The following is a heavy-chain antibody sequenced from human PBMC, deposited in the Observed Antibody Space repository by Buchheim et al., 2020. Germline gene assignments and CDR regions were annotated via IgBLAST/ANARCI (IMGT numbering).Heavy chain of an antibody. D-gene: IGHD2-21*01. V-gene: IGHV3-33*01. J-gene: IGHJ4*02. CDR3: ARDGGGLSVFPFDY. CDR1: GFTFSSYG. CDR2: IWYDVSNK. Sequence: QVQLVESGGGVVQPGRSLRLSCAASGFTFSSYGMHWVRQAPGKGLEWVAVIWYDVSNKYYADSVKGRFTISSDNSKNTLSLQINSLRAEDTAVYYCARDGGGLSVFPFDYWGQGTL.